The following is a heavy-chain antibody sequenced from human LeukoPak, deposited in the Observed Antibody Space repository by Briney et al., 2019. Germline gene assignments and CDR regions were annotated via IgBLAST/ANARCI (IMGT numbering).Heavy chain of an antibody. D-gene: IGHD1-26*01. V-gene: IGHV3-7*01. CDR3: ARDLGGPIWYYYGMDV. Sequence: GGSLRLSCAASGFTFSSYRMSWVRRAPGKGLEWVANIKHYGSETSYVDSVKGRLTIYRDNANDSLYLQVNSLRAEDTAVYYCARDLGGPIWYYYGMDVWGQGTTVTVSS. CDR1: GFTFSSYR. CDR2: IKHYGSET. J-gene: IGHJ6*02.